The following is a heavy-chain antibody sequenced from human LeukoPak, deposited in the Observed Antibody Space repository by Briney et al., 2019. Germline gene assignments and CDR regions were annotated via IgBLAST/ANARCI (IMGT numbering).Heavy chain of an antibody. J-gene: IGHJ4*02. D-gene: IGHD3-16*01. V-gene: IGHV3-7*01. CDR1: GFTFSRYW. CDR3: AREWGYYFDY. CDR2: IKQDGSEK. Sequence: PGGSLRLSCAASGFTFSRYWMSWVRQAPGKGLEWVANIKQDGSEKYYVDSVKGRFTISRDNAKNSLYLQMNSLRAEDTAVYYCAREWGYYFDYWGQGTLVTVSS.